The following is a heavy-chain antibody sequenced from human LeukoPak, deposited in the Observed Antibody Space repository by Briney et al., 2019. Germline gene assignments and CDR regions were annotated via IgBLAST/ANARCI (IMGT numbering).Heavy chain of an antibody. Sequence: PSETLSLTCTVSGGSISSYYWSWIRQPPGKGLEWIGYIYNSGSTNHNPSLKSRVTISLDTSKNQSSLKLSSVTAADTAVYYCARAPTTVVTPYYFDYWGQGTLVTVSS. CDR1: GGSISSYY. D-gene: IGHD4-23*01. J-gene: IGHJ4*02. CDR3: ARAPTTVVTPYYFDY. V-gene: IGHV4-59*01. CDR2: IYNSGST.